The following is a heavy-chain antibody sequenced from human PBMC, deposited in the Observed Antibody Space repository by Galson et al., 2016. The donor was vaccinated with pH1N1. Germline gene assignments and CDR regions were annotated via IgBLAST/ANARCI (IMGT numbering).Heavy chain of an antibody. CDR1: GGTFTSYT. J-gene: IGHJ4*02. Sequence: SVKVSCKASGGTFTSYTITWVRQAPGQGLEWMGRMIPILGLSYYAQKFQGRVTITADKSRSTAYMELSSLKSEDTAVYFCARARGHAAMDPFDFWGQGTLVTVSS. D-gene: IGHD5-18*01. CDR2: MIPILGLS. V-gene: IGHV1-69*02. CDR3: ARARGHAAMDPFDF.